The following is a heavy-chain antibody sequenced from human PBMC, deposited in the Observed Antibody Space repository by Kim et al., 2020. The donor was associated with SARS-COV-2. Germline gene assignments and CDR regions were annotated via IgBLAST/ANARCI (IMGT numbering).Heavy chain of an antibody. D-gene: IGHD2-2*01. CDR2: INAGNGNT. J-gene: IGHJ4*02. Sequence: ASVKVSCKASGYTFTSYAMHWVRQAPGQRLEWMGWINAGNGNTKYSQKFQGRVTITRDTSASTAYMELSSLRSEDTAVYYCASLLGSTLGEDYWGQGTLVTVSS. CDR3: ASLLGSTLGEDY. V-gene: IGHV1-3*01. CDR1: GYTFTSYA.